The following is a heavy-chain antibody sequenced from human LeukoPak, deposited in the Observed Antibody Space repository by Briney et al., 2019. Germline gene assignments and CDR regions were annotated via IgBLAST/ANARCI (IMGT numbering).Heavy chain of an antibody. J-gene: IGHJ6*02. Sequence: GGSLRLSCAASGFTFSSYSMNWVREAPGKGLEWVSSISSSSSYKYYADSVKGRFPISRDNAKNSLYLQMNSLRAEDTAVYYCARDFGSGSSSYYYYGMDVWGQGTTVTVSS. D-gene: IGHD3-10*01. CDR1: GFTFSSYS. CDR2: ISSSSSYK. CDR3: ARDFGSGSSSYYYYGMDV. V-gene: IGHV3-21*01.